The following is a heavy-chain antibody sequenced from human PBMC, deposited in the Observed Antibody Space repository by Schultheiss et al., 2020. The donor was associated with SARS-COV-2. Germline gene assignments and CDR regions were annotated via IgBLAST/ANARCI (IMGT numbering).Heavy chain of an antibody. J-gene: IGHJ4*02. CDR1: GFTFSSYA. D-gene: IGHD3-9*01. CDR3: AKDASLYYDILTGYEYYDY. CDR2: ISGSGGST. V-gene: IGHV3-23*01. Sequence: GGSLRLSCAASGFTFSSYAMSWVRQAPGKGLEWVSAISGSGGSTYYADSVKGRFTISRDNSKNTLYLQMNSLRAEDTAVYYCAKDASLYYDILTGYEYYDYWGQGTLVTVSS.